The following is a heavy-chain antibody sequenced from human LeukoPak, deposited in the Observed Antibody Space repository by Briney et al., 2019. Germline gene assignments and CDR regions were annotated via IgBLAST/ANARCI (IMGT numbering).Heavy chain of an antibody. CDR2: IYYSGST. J-gene: IGHJ6*02. V-gene: IGHV4-61*01. CDR3: ASVTISHYYYYGMDV. Sequence: SETLSPTCTVSGGSVSSGSYYWSWIRQPPGKGLEWIGYIYYSGSTNYNPSLKSRVTISVDTSKNQFSLKLSSVTAADTAVYYCASVTISHYYYYGMDVWGQGTTVTVSS. CDR1: GGSVSSGSYY. D-gene: IGHD3-3*01.